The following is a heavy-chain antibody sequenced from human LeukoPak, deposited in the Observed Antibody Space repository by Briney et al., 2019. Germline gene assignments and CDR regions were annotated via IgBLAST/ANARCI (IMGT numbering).Heavy chain of an antibody. CDR3: AIMHGYYDGSGYWVQ. J-gene: IGHJ4*02. CDR1: GFTFSSYG. CDR2: ITTSGATT. Sequence: GGSLRLSCAASGFTFSSYGMSWVRQAPGKGLEWVSFITTSGATTSYADSVKGRFTVSRDNPRNTLYMQMNSLRDEDTALYYCAIMHGYYDGSGYWVQWGQGTLVTVSS. D-gene: IGHD3-22*01. V-gene: IGHV3-23*01.